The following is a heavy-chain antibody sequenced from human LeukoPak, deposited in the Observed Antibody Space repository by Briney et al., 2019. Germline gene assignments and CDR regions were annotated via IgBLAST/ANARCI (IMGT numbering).Heavy chain of an antibody. CDR1: GFTFSSYG. CDR2: VRYDGNNE. Sequence: GRSLRLSCAASGFTFSSYGMHWIRQAPGKGLEWVAFVRYDGNNEYYADSVKGRFTISRDNSKNTLYLQMNSLRAEDTAVYYCAKQGGYDWDVFDYWGQGTLVTVSS. D-gene: IGHD5-12*01. CDR3: AKQGGYDWDVFDY. V-gene: IGHV3-30*02. J-gene: IGHJ4*02.